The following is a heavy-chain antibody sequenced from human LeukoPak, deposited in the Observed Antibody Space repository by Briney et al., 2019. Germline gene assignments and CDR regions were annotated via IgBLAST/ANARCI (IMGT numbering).Heavy chain of an antibody. CDR1: GFTFGDYA. J-gene: IGHJ4*02. D-gene: IGHD2-15*01. V-gene: IGHV3-49*03. CDR2: IRSKAYGGTT. Sequence: PGGSLRLSCTASGFTFGDYAMSWFRQAPGKGLEWVGFIRSKAYGGTTEYAASVKGRFTISRDDSRSIAYLQMDNLRTEDTGVYYCTRDEYGSGSNFFDYWGQGTLVTVST. CDR3: TRDEYGSGSNFFDY.